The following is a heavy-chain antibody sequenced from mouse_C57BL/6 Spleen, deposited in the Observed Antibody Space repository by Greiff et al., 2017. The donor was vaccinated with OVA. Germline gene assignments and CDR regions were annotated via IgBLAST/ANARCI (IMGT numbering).Heavy chain of an antibody. CDR2: IYPSDSET. CDR1: GYTFTSYW. V-gene: IGHV1-52*01. J-gene: IGHJ1*03. D-gene: IGHD1-1*02. Sequence: VQLQQPGAELVRPGSSVKLSCKASGYTFTSYWMHWVKQRPIQGLEWIGNIYPSDSETHYNQKFKDKATLTVDKSSSTAYMQLSSLTSEDSAVYYCARGGPHEGYCDVWGTGTTVTVSS. CDR3: ARGGPHEGYCDV.